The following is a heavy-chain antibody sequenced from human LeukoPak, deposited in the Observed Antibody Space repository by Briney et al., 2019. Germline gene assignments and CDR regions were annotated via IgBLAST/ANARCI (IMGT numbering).Heavy chain of an antibody. CDR3: ARGESYDSWDAFDI. CDR2: IIPIFGTA. D-gene: IGHD3-22*01. J-gene: IGHJ3*02. Sequence: SVKVSCKASGGTFSSYAISWVRQAPGQGLEWMGGIIPIFGTANYAQKFQGRVTITADESTSTAYMELSSLRSEDTAVYYCARGESYDSWDAFDIWGQGTMVTVSS. CDR1: GGTFSSYA. V-gene: IGHV1-69*01.